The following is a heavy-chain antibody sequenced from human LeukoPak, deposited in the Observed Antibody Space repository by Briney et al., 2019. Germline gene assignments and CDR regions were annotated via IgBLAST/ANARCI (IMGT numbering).Heavy chain of an antibody. V-gene: IGHV1-69*13. CDR1: GGTFSSYA. Sequence: SVKVSCKASGGTFSSYAISWVRQAPGQGLEWMGGIIPIFGTANYAQKFQGRVTITADESTSTAYMELSSLRSEDTAVYYCARDLYYDSSGYLYYWGQGTLVTVSS. CDR3: ARDLYYDSSGYLYY. J-gene: IGHJ4*02. CDR2: IIPIFGTA. D-gene: IGHD3-22*01.